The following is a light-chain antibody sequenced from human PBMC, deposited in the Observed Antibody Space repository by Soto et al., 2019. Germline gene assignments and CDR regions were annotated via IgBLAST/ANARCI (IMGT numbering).Light chain of an antibody. CDR2: GAS. CDR3: QQYGSSSWT. Sequence: EIVFAQFPGTLFLSPGERATLSWRASQSVSSSYLAWYQQKPGQAPRLFIYGASSRATGIPDRFSGSGSGTDFTLTISRLEPEDFAVYFCQQYGSSSWTFGQGTTGDIK. CDR1: QSVSSSY. V-gene: IGKV3-20*01. J-gene: IGKJ1*01.